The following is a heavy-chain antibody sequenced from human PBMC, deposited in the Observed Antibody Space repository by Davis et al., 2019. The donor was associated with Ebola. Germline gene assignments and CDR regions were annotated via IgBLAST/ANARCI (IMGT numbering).Heavy chain of an antibody. CDR3: ARAGEIFRYMDV. CDR1: VGSPNGYF. CDR2: INHSVRA. J-gene: IGHJ6*03. D-gene: IGHD3-10*01. Sequence: TPSPTPAVSVGSPNGYFCSSIRQPPGKYLEWIGEINHSVRANYSPSLKSRVTISVDTSKNQFSLKLTSVNAADTAIYSCARAGEIFRYMDVWGKGTTVTVSS. V-gene: IGHV4-34*01.